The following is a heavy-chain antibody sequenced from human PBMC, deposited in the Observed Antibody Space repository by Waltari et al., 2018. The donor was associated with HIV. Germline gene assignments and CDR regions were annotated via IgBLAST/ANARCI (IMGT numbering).Heavy chain of an antibody. CDR2: IYYSGST. D-gene: IGHD2-2*02. J-gene: IGHJ5*02. CDR1: GGSISSYY. V-gene: IGHV4-59*08. CDR3: ARHPCSSTTCYKFDP. Sequence: QVQLQESGPGLVKPSETLSLTCTVSGGSISSYYWSWIRHPPGKGLEWIGYIYYSGSTNYNPSLKSRVTISVDTSKNQFSLKLTSVTAADTAVYYCARHPCSSTTCYKFDPWGQGTLVTVSS.